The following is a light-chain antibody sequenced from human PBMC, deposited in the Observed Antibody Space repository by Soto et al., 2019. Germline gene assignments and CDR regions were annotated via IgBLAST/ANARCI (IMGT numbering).Light chain of an antibody. J-gene: IGKJ1*01. CDR2: GAS. Sequence: EIVMTQSPATLSVSPGERATLSCRASQTVSINLAWYQQKPGQAPRLLIYGASTRATGIPARFSGSGSGTEFTLTISSLQSDDFATYYCQQYDSDSRTFGQGTTVEVK. CDR1: QTVSIN. CDR3: QQYDSDSRT. V-gene: IGKV3-15*01.